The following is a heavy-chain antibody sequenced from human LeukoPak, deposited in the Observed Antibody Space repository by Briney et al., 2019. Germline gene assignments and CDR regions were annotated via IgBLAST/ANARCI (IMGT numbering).Heavy chain of an antibody. Sequence: ASVKVSCKXSGYTFTGYYMHWVRQAPGQGLEWMGRINPNSGGTNYAQKFQGRVTMTRDTSISTAYMELSRLRSDDTAVYYCARDSWAVAGKSFDYWGQGTLVTVSS. CDR3: ARDSWAVAGKSFDY. V-gene: IGHV1-2*06. J-gene: IGHJ4*02. D-gene: IGHD6-19*01. CDR1: GYTFTGYY. CDR2: INPNSGGT.